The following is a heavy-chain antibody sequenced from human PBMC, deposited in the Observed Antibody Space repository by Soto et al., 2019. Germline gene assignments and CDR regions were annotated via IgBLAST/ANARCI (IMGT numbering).Heavy chain of an antibody. D-gene: IGHD3-22*01. V-gene: IGHV3-30*01. Sequence: PGGSLRLSCAASGFTFGSFAMHWVRQAPGKGLEWVAVISYDGTNKYYADSVKGRFTISRDNFKKTLYLQMNSLTAEDTSVYYCARDPDTSGYYVFDYWGQGTLVTVSS. CDR3: ARDPDTSGYYVFDY. CDR1: GFTFGSFA. J-gene: IGHJ4*02. CDR2: ISYDGTNK.